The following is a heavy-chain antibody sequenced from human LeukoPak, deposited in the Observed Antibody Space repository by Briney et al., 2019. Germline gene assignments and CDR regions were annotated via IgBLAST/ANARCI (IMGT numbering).Heavy chain of an antibody. CDR3: ARAHGSGYFDL. J-gene: IGHJ2*01. V-gene: IGHV3-23*01. Sequence: GGSLRLSCAASGFTFSTYAMSWVRQAPGKGLEWVSAISGTGNSPYYGDSVKGRFTISRDNSKNSLYLQINSLRAEDTAVYYCARAHGSGYFDLWGRGTLVTVSS. CDR2: ISGTGNSP. CDR1: GFTFSTYA. D-gene: IGHD3-10*01.